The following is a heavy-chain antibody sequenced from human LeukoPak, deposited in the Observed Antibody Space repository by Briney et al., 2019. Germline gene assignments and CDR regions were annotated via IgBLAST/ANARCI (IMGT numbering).Heavy chain of an antibody. CDR2: IHSDGSST. Sequence: GGSLRLSCAASGFTFSSYWMSWVRQAPGKGLEWVSRIHSDGSSTSYADSVRGRFTISRDDAKSTLYLQMNSLRAEDTAVYYCARSGWPYYFDYWGQGTLVTVSS. V-gene: IGHV3-74*01. CDR1: GFTFSSYW. J-gene: IGHJ4*02. D-gene: IGHD3-22*01. CDR3: ARSGWPYYFDY.